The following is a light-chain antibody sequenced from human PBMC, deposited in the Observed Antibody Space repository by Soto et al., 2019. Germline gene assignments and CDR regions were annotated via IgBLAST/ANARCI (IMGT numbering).Light chain of an antibody. J-gene: IGKJ2*01. Sequence: EIVLTQSPGTLSLSPGERATLSCRASQSVSSSYLAWYQQRPGQAPRVLIYGASTRATGIPARFSGSGSGTEFTLTISSLQSEDFAVYYCQQYNDWPPYTFGQGTKVDIK. V-gene: IGKV3-15*01. CDR3: QQYNDWPPYT. CDR1: QSVSSSY. CDR2: GAS.